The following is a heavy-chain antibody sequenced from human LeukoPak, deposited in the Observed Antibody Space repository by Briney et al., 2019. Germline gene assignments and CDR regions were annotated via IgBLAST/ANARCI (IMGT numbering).Heavy chain of an antibody. CDR3: ARDPAYGDSYNWFDP. CDR1: GGTFSSYA. V-gene: IGHV1-69*13. CDR2: IIPIFGTA. D-gene: IGHD4-17*01. Sequence: SVKVSCKASGGTFSSYAISWVRQAPGQGLEWMGGIIPIFGTANYAQKFQGRVTITADESMSTAYMELSSLRSEDTAVYYCARDPAYGDSYNWFDPWGQGTLVTVSS. J-gene: IGHJ5*02.